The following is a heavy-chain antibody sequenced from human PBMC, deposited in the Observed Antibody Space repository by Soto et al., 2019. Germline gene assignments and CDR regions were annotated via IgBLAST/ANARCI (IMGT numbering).Heavy chain of an antibody. Sequence: QVQLQESGPGLVKPSETLSLTCTVSGGSISSYFWSWIRQPPGKGLEWIGYIYYSGSTNYNPSLKHRTTXXVDTSKNQFSLKLSSVTAADTAVYYCARGVRYFDYWGQGTLVTVSS. J-gene: IGHJ4*02. D-gene: IGHD3-10*01. CDR1: GGSISSYF. CDR2: IYYSGST. V-gene: IGHV4-59*01. CDR3: ARGVRYFDY.